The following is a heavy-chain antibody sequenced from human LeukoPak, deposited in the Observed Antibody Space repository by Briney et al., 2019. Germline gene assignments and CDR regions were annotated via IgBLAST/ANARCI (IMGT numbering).Heavy chain of an antibody. CDR3: ARRIAARPTYYYYGMDV. CDR2: INPNSGGT. Sequence: ASVKVSCKVSGYTFTGYYMHWVRQAPGQGLEWMGWINPNSGGTNYAQKFQGRVTMTRDTSISTAYMELSRLRSDDTAVYYCARRIAARPTYYYYGMDVWGQGTTVTVSS. J-gene: IGHJ6*02. V-gene: IGHV1-2*02. D-gene: IGHD6-6*01. CDR1: GYTFTGYY.